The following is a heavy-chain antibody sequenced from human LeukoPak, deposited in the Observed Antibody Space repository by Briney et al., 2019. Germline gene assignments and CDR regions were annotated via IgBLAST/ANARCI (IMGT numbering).Heavy chain of an antibody. Sequence: ASETLSLTCTVSGDPVSSGDFYWSWIRQSPGRGLQWIAYTHRTGSSNYSPSLRSRVTISMDTSKNQFSLNLNSVTAADTAVYYCARQLAQAEGRAFDIWGQGTKVTVSS. J-gene: IGHJ3*02. D-gene: IGHD6-19*01. CDR3: ARQLAQAEGRAFDI. CDR1: GDPVSSGDFY. V-gene: IGHV4-61*08. CDR2: THRTGSS.